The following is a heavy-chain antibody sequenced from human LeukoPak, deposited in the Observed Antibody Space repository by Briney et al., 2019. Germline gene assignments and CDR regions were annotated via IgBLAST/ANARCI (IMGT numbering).Heavy chain of an antibody. J-gene: IGHJ4*02. D-gene: IGHD1-26*01. V-gene: IGHV3-23*01. Sequence: GGSLRLSCAASGFTFSSYAMSWVRQAPGKGLEWVSAISGRGGSTYYAGSVKGRFTISRDNSKNTLYLQMNSLRAEDTGVYYCAKGKELLNYWGQGTLVTVSS. CDR3: AKGKELLNY. CDR2: ISGRGGST. CDR1: GFTFSSYA.